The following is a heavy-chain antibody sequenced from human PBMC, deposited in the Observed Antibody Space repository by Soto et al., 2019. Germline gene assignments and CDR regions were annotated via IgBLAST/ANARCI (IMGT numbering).Heavy chain of an antibody. CDR3: ARQLTTVVTQVYVDH. J-gene: IGHJ4*02. D-gene: IGHD2-21*02. V-gene: IGHV4-39*01. CDR2: IYYSGCT. Sequence: PSNTLSLTCFVSGESISSSSYYWGWIRQPPGRGLEWIGSIYYSGCTYYNRFFKSRVTIYIDTSKNQFALKHSSVTAADTAGYYGARQLTTVVTQVYVDHWGVGALVTVSS. CDR1: GESISSSSYY.